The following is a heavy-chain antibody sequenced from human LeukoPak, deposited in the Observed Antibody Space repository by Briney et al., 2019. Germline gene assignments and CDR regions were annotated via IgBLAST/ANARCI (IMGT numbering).Heavy chain of an antibody. CDR3: ARVRPYYYYGMDV. V-gene: IGHV4-30-4*01. CDR1: GGSISSGDYS. J-gene: IGHJ6*02. Sequence: SETLSLTCTVSGGSISSGDYSWSWIRQPPGKGLEWTGYIYYSGSTYYNPSLKSRVTISLDTPKNQFSLKLSSVTAADTAVYYCARVRPYYYYGMDVWGQGTTVTVSS. CDR2: IYYSGST.